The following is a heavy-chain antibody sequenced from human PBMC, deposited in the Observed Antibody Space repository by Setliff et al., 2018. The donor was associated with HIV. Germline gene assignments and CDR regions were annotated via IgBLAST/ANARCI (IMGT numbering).Heavy chain of an antibody. D-gene: IGHD5-18*01. Sequence: PGGSLRLSCAGSGFTFSRYNMNWVRQSPGGGLEWLSFISGDGSVITYAESVKGRFTISRENAKNSLFLQMNSLRAEDTALYYCARGCEYSCWFYSWGQGTLVTVSS. CDR1: GFTFSRYN. CDR3: ARGCEYSCWFYS. J-gene: IGHJ5*01. CDR2: ISGDGSVI. V-gene: IGHV3-48*01.